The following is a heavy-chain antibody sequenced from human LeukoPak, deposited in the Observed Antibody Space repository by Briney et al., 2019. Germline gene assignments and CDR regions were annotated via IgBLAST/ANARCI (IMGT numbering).Heavy chain of an antibody. CDR2: ISSSSSTI. CDR1: GFTLSSYS. V-gene: IGHV3-48*01. J-gene: IGHJ4*02. CDR3: ARDEYYDSSGYTS. Sequence: PGGSLRLSCAASGFTLSSYSMTWVRQAPGKGLEWVSYISSSSSTIYYTDSVKGRFTISRDNARNSLYLQMNSLRAEDTAVYYCARDEYYDSSGYTSWGQGTLVTVSS. D-gene: IGHD3-22*01.